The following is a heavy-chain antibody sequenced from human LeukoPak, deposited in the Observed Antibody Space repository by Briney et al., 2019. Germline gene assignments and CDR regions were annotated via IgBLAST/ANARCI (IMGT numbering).Heavy chain of an antibody. CDR2: ISYDGSNK. CDR3: ARSVLGYCSGDSCYSSGLDY. J-gene: IGHJ4*02. V-gene: IGHV3-30-3*01. D-gene: IGHD2-15*01. Sequence: GGSLRLSCAASGFIFSSYSMSWVRQAPGKGLEWVAVISYDGSNKYYADSVKGRFTISRDNSKNTLYLQMNSLRAEDTAVYYCARSVLGYCSGDSCYSSGLDYWGQGTLVTVSS. CDR1: GFIFSSYS.